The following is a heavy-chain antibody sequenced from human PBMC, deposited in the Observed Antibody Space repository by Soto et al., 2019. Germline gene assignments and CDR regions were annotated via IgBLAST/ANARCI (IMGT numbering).Heavy chain of an antibody. Sequence: PGGSLRLSCEASGFTFRDNAMSWVRQAPGKGLEWIGFIRTNAYGGTAEYAASVHGRFTISRDDSRNIAYLQMNSLTTEDTAVYFCTRDSMVFAHWGQGTLVTVSS. J-gene: IGHJ4*02. CDR2: IRTNAYGGTA. CDR3: TRDSMVFAH. CDR1: GFTFRDNA. V-gene: IGHV3-49*04. D-gene: IGHD3-10*01.